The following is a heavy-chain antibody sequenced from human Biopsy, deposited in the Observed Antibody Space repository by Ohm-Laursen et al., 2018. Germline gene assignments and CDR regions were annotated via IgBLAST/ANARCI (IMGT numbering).Heavy chain of an antibody. V-gene: IGHV3-30*18. CDR2: ISFDGSDQ. CDR1: GFAFSYYG. CDR3: VKDRGAAGTDYYYGMDV. Sequence: SLRLSCAAPGFAFSYYGLHWVRQAPGKGLEWVAVISFDGSDQKYADSVKGRFTISRDNSKNTLYLQMNSLRAEDTAVFYCVKDRGAAGTDYYYGMDVWGQGTTVTVSS. J-gene: IGHJ6*02. D-gene: IGHD3-10*01.